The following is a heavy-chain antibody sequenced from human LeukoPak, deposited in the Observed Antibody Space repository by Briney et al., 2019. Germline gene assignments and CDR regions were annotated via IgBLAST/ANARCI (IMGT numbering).Heavy chain of an antibody. CDR1: GLTFSSYS. Sequence: GGSLRLSCAASGLTFSSYSMNWVRQAPGKGLEWVSSISSSSTYIYYADSVKGRFTISRDKAKNSLYLQMNSLRAEDTAVYYCARDLTTVTTAVFAYWGQGTLVTVSS. J-gene: IGHJ4*02. D-gene: IGHD4-11*01. V-gene: IGHV3-21*06. CDR2: ISSSSTYI. CDR3: ARDLTTVTTAVFAY.